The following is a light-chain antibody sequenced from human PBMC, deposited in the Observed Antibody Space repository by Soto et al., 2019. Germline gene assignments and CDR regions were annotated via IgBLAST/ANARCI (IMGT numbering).Light chain of an antibody. V-gene: IGKV3-20*01. CDR1: QSVRSSY. CDR3: QDYGSSRT. CDR2: GAS. J-gene: IGKJ1*01. Sequence: EIVLTQSPGTLSLSPGEKATLSCRASQSVRSSYLAWYQQKPGKAPRLLIYGASSRATGIPDRFSGSGSGTDFTLTISRLEPEDSAVYYCQDYGSSRTFGQGTKV.